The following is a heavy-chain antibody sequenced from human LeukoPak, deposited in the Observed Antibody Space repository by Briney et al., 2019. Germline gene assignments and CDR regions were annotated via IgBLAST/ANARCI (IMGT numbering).Heavy chain of an antibody. CDR1: GYTFTGYY. V-gene: IGHV1-2*02. D-gene: IGHD3-22*01. CDR3: ARYYDSSGYCLDY. CDR2: INPNSGGT. Sequence: ASVKVSCKASGYTFTGYYMHWVRQAPGQGLEWMGWINPNSGGTNYAQKFQGRVTMTRDTSISTAYMEPSRLRSDDTAVYYCARYYDSSGYCLDYWGQGTLVTVSS. J-gene: IGHJ4*02.